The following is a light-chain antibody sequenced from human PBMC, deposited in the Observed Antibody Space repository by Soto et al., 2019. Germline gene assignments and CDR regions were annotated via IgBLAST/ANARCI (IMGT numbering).Light chain of an antibody. CDR3: QQYNNWPWT. Sequence: EKGLTQSPATVSVSPGERATLSCRASQSVRTKVAWYQQKPGQAPRLLNYGASSRATGIPARFSGRGAGTYFTLTISSLQSEYFAVYYWQQYNNWPWTFGQGTKVDVK. CDR2: GAS. CDR1: QSVRTK. V-gene: IGKV3D-15*01. J-gene: IGKJ1*01.